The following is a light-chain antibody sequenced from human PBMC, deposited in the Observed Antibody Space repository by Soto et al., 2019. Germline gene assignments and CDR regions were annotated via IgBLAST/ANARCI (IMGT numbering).Light chain of an antibody. Sequence: QSALTQPPSASGSPGQSVTISCTGTSSDVGGYNYVSWYQQHPGKAPKLMIYEVSKRPSGVPDRFSGSKSGNTASLTVSGLQAEEGADYNCISYAGNNIFWLFGGGTKATV. J-gene: IGLJ2*01. CDR3: ISYAGNNIFWL. V-gene: IGLV2-8*01. CDR1: SSDVGGYNY. CDR2: EVS.